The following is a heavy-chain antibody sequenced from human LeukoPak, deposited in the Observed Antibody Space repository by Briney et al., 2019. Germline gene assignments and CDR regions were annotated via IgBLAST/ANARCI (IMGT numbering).Heavy chain of an antibody. CDR1: GGSFSGYY. V-gene: IGHV4-34*01. CDR2: INHSGST. D-gene: IGHD3-3*01. CDR3: ARDRGDFWSGYLGYFDY. J-gene: IGHJ4*02. Sequence: SETLSLTCAAYGGSFSGYYWSGIRQPPGKGLEWVGEINHSGSTNYNPSLKSRVTISVDTSKNQFSLKLSSVTAADTAVYYWARDRGDFWSGYLGYFDYWGQGTLVTVSS.